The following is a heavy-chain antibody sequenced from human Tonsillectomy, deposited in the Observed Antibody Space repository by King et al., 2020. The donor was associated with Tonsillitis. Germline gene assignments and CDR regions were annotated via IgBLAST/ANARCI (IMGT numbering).Heavy chain of an antibody. V-gene: IGHV3-23*04. D-gene: IGHD6-19*01. Sequence: VQLVESGGGLVQPGGSLRLSCAASGFTFSSYAMTWVRQAPGQGLEWVSAISGSAGSTYYADSVKGRFTISRDNSKNTLYIQMNSLRAEDTAVYYCAKLGYSSGWYGYFDYWGQGTLVTVSS. CDR3: AKLGYSSGWYGYFDY. CDR2: ISGSAGST. CDR1: GFTFSSYA. J-gene: IGHJ4*02.